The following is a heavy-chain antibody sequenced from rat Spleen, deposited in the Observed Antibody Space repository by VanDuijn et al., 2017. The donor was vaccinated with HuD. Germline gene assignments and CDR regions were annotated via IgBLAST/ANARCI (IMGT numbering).Heavy chain of an antibody. CDR3: TRDLYDFDY. D-gene: IGHD1-2*01. J-gene: IGHJ2*01. Sequence: EVQLVESGGGLVQPGRSLKLSCVASGFTFNNYWMTWIRQAPGKGLEWVASITNTGGSTYYPDSVKGRFTISRDNAKSTLYLQMSSLQTDDTGTYYCTRDLYDFDYWGQGVMVTVSS. V-gene: IGHV5-31*01. CDR1: GFTFNNYW. CDR2: ITNTGGST.